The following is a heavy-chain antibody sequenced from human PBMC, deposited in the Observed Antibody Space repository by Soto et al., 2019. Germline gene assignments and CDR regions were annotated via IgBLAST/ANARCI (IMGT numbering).Heavy chain of an antibody. J-gene: IGHJ3*02. V-gene: IGHV1-69*13. D-gene: IGHD1-7*01. CDR3: AREGSAGTTPLFAFDI. CDR2: IIPIFGTA. CDR1: GGTFSSYA. Sequence: SVKVSCKAYGGTFSSYAISWVRQAPGQGLERMREIIPIFGTANYAQKFQGRVTITADESTSTAYMELSSLRSEDTAVFYCAREGSAGTTPLFAFDIWGQGTMVTVSS.